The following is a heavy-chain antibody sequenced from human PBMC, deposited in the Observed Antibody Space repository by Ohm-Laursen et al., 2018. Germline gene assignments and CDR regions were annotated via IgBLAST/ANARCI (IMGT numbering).Heavy chain of an antibody. J-gene: IGHJ4*02. CDR3: ARGSGTPWGLYFDH. CDR2: IKQDGSEK. Sequence: SLRLSCAASGFTFSSYGMRWVRQAPGKGLEWVANIKQDGSEKYFLDSVKGRFTFSRDNAKNSVSLQMNSLRGEDTAVYYCARGSGTPWGLYFDHWGQGALVTVSS. D-gene: IGHD1/OR15-1a*01. V-gene: IGHV3-7*01. CDR1: GFTFSSYG.